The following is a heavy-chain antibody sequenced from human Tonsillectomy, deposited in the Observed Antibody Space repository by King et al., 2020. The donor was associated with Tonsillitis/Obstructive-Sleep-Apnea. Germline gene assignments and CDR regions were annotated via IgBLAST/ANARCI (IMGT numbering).Heavy chain of an antibody. J-gene: IGHJ6*02. Sequence: QLVQSGGGLVQPGGSLRLSCAASGFTFSSYWMSWVRQAPGKGLEWVANIKQDGSEKYYVDSVKGRFTISRDNAKNSLYLQMNSLRAEDTAVYYCARDLSSGWPYYYSYGMDVWGQGTTVTVSS. CDR3: ARDLSSGWPYYYSYGMDV. D-gene: IGHD6-19*01. CDR1: GFTFSSYW. CDR2: IKQDGSEK. V-gene: IGHV3-7*03.